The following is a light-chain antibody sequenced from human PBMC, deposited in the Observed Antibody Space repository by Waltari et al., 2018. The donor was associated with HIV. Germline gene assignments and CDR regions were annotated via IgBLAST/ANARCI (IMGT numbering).Light chain of an antibody. CDR3: QQYYSFPLT. Sequence: DIAMTQSPDSLAVSLGEKVTNNCKSSQTVLHSSSNKNHLAWYQQKAGQRPKLLIYWASTRESGVPDRFIGSGSGTYFSLTIGSLQAEDVAVYYCQQYYSFPLTFGGGTTVEIK. V-gene: IGKV4-1*01. CDR2: WAS. CDR1: QTVLHSSSNKNH. J-gene: IGKJ4*01.